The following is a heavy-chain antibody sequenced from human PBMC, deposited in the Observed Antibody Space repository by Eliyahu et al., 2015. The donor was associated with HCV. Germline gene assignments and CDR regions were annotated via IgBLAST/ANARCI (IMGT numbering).Heavy chain of an antibody. CDR2: XSAGTTYI. D-gene: IGHD2-21*02. V-gene: IGHV3-21*01. Sequence: EVQVVESGGGLVXPGGSLTLSCAASGFPFTDYTLTWVRQAPGKGLEWXSSXSAGTTYIFYADSVKXRFTISRDNAKNSLYLQMNSLKVEDTAVYFCARDGGTLSDFDVWGQGTTVTVSS. CDR1: GFPFTDYT. J-gene: IGHJ6*02. CDR3: ARDGGTLSDFDV.